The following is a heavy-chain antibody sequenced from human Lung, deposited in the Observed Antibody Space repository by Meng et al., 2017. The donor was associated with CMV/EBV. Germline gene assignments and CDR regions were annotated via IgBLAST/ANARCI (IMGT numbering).Heavy chain of an antibody. CDR1: GGSISSYY. CDR3: AREEGIGGFDP. J-gene: IGHJ5*02. Sequence: QLRGSGPGLVRPSETLSLTCTVSGGSISSYYWSWIRQPPGKGLEWIGYIYYSGSTNYNPSLKSRVTISVDTSKNQFSLKLSSVTAADTAVYYCAREEGIGGFDPWGQGTLVTVSS. D-gene: IGHD3-10*01. CDR2: IYYSGST. V-gene: IGHV4-59*01.